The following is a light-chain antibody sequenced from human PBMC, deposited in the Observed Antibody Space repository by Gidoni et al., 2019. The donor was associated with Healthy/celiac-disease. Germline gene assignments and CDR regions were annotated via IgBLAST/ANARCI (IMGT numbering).Light chain of an antibody. J-gene: IGKJ4*01. V-gene: IGKV3-15*01. CDR1: QSVSSN. Sequence: EIVRTQSPATLSVSPGERATLYCRASQSVSSNLAWYQQKPGQAPRLLIYGASTRATGIPAMFSGSGSGTEFTLTISSLQSEDFAVYYCQQYNNWPPELTFGGGTKVEIK. CDR3: QQYNNWPPELT. CDR2: GAS.